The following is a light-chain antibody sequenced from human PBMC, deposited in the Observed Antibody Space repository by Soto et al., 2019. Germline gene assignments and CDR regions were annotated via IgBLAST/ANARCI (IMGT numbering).Light chain of an antibody. V-gene: IGKV1-27*01. CDR2: AAS. CDR3: QKFSAVPT. Sequence: DIQMTQSPSSLSASVGDRVTITCRASQAIYNYLAWYQQKPWQVPTLLISAASTLQSGLQSRFSGRESVTDFTLSISGLQPDDVVTYYCQKFSAVPTFGGGTKVEI. CDR1: QAIYNY. J-gene: IGKJ4*01.